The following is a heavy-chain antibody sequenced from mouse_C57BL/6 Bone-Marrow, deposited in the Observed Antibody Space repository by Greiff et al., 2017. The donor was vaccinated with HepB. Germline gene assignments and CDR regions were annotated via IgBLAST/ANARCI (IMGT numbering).Heavy chain of an antibody. CDR3: ARPDYYGYYAMDY. CDR2: INPNNGGT. CDR1: GYTFTDYN. Sequence: VQLQQSGPELVKPGASVKIPCKASGYTFTDYNMDWVKQSHGKSLEWIGDINPNNGGTIYNQKFKGKATLTVDKSTSTAYMELRSLTSEDTAVYYCARPDYYGYYAMDYWGQGTSVTVSS. V-gene: IGHV1-18*01. D-gene: IGHD1-1*01. J-gene: IGHJ4*01.